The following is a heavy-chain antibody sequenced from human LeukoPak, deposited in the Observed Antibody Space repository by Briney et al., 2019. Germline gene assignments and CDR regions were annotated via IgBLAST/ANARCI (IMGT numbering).Heavy chain of an antibody. V-gene: IGHV4-39*07. CDR1: GGSISSSSYY. CDR2: IYYSGST. J-gene: IGHJ4*02. Sequence: SETLSLTCTVSGGSISSSSYYWGWIRQPPGKGLEWIGSIYYSGSTYYNPSLKSRVTISVDTSKNQFSLKLSSVTAADTAVYYCARDAGRFKKEPLFDYWGQGTLVTVSS. D-gene: IGHD1-26*01. CDR3: ARDAGRFKKEPLFDY.